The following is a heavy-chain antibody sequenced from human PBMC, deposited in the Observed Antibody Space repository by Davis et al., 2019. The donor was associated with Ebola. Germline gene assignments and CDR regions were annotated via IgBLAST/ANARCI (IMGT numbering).Heavy chain of an antibody. CDR1: GFTFSNAW. D-gene: IGHD4-11*01. V-gene: IGHV3-11*01. CDR3: ARTVDCDL. J-gene: IGHJ4*02. CDR2: ISKNGDTI. Sequence: GESLKISCAASGFTFSNAWMSWVRQAPGKGLEWVSYISKNGDTIFYADSVKGRFTISRDNAKNSVYLQMTSLRAEDTAVYYCARTVDCDLWGQGSLVTVSS.